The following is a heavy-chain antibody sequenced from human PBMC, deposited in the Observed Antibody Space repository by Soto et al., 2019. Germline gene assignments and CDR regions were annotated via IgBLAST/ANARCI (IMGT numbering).Heavy chain of an antibody. CDR2: INPDGSGE. CDR1: GFSFEIYW. CDR3: ARENWFFDY. Sequence: EVHLVESGGGLVQPGGSLRLSCAASGFSFEIYWMGWVRQAPGKGLEWVANINPDGSGEYYLDSVKGRLTISRDNAKNSVYLQMNSLVGDDTAVYYCARENWFFDYWGQGTPVTVSS. D-gene: IGHD3-10*01. V-gene: IGHV3-7*01. J-gene: IGHJ4*02.